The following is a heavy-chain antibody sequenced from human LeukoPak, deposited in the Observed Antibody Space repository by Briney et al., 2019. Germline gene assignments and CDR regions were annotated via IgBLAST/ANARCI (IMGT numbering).Heavy chain of an antibody. V-gene: IGHV4-4*07. Sequence: TSETLSLTCTVSGGSISGYYWSWIRQPAGKRLEWIGRIYPSGSTNYNPSLKSRVTMSIDTSKNQFSLNLSSVAAADTAVYYCARISGSSLDYWGQGTLVTVSS. CDR3: ARISGSSLDY. CDR2: IYPSGST. D-gene: IGHD6-13*01. CDR1: GGSISGYY. J-gene: IGHJ4*02.